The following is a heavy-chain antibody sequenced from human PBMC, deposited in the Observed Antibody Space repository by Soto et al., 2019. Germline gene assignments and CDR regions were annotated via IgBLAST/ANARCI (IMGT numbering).Heavy chain of an antibody. CDR3: ARDVGGSLDY. CDR1: GFIFSSYW. Sequence: GGSLRLSCAASGFIFSSYWMAWVRQAPGKGPEWVANVRRDGSEKNYVDSVKGRFTISRDNANNSLYLQMNSLRVEDTAVYYCARDVGGSLDYWGQGTLVTVSS. V-gene: IGHV3-7*05. J-gene: IGHJ4*02. CDR2: VRRDGSEK. D-gene: IGHD3-16*01.